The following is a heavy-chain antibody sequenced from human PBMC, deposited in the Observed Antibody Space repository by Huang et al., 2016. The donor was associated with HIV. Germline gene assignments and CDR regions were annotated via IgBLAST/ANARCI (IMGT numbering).Heavy chain of an antibody. CDR3: ATTAFDY. CDR2: INTGNGTT. CDR1: GYTFTQYP. V-gene: IGHV1-3*04. J-gene: IGHJ4*02. Sequence: QVHLVQSGAEVRRPGASVKISCKTFGYTFTQYPMHWVRQAPGQGLEWVGWINTGNGTTRYAPKLQGRLTISRDTSTSAGFMEPTGLTDKDTGVYYCATTAFDYWGQGTLVTVSP.